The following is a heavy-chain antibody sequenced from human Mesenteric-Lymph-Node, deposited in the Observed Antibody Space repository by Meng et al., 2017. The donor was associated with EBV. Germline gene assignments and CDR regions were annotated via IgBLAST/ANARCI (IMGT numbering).Heavy chain of an antibody. Sequence: QVQLVQSGAEVKKPGASVKVSCKASGYTYNTYAMHWVRQAPGQRLEWMGWINAANGKTKYSQKFQGRFTVTSDTSASTAYMDLSRLTSEDTAVYYCARDLGPQGFDPWGQGTLVTVSS. V-gene: IGHV1-3*01. CDR1: GYTYNTYA. J-gene: IGHJ5*02. CDR2: INAANGKT. CDR3: ARDLGPQGFDP. D-gene: IGHD3-16*01.